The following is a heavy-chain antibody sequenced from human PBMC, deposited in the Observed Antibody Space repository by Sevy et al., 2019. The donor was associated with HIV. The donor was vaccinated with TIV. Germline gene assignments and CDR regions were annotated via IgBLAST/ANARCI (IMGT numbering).Heavy chain of an antibody. CDR3: ARTVVLVDGPRNWLDT. J-gene: IGHJ5*02. Sequence: IAAGGSLRLSCAVSKFTVSNNYMTWVRQAPGKGLEWVSTLYDSGAAYYAVSVKGRFTVSRDNSKNTLYLQMNSLRAEDTAVYYCARTVVLVDGPRNWLDTWGQGTLVTVSS. D-gene: IGHD2-8*02. CDR2: LYDSGAA. V-gene: IGHV3-53*01. CDR1: KFTVSNNY.